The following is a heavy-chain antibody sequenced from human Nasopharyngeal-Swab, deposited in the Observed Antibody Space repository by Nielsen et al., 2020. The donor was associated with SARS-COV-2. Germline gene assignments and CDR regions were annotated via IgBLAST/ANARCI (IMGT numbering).Heavy chain of an antibody. J-gene: IGHJ6*03. CDR1: GFTFGDFA. Sequence: SLKISCAASGFTFGDFAMHWVRQAPGKGLEWVSGINWNSGTTGYADSVKGRFTISRDNAKNSLYLRMNSLRTEDTALYYCAKGRYSSTDYYMDVWGKGTTVTVSS. CDR2: INWNSGTT. D-gene: IGHD2-2*01. CDR3: AKGRYSSTDYYMDV. V-gene: IGHV3-9*01.